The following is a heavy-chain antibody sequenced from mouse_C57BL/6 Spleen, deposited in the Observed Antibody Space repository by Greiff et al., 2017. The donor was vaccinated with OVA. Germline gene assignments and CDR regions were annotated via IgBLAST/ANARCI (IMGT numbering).Heavy chain of an antibody. J-gene: IGHJ4*01. D-gene: IGHD1-1*01. CDR1: GYTFTSYW. V-gene: IGHV1-53*01. CDR3: ARSSTTVVATYAMDY. Sequence: VQLQQPGTELVKPGASVKLSCKASGYTFTSYWMHWVKQRPGQGLEWIGNINPSNGGTNYNEKFKSKATLTVDKSSSTAYMQLSSLTSEDSAVXYGARSSTTVVATYAMDYWGQGTSVTVSS. CDR2: INPSNGGT.